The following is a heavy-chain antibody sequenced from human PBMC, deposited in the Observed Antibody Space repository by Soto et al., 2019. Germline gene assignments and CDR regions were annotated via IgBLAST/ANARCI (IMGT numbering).Heavy chain of an antibody. Sequence: SVKVSCKASGFTFTSSAVQWVRQARGQRLEWIGWIVVGSGNTNYAQKFQERVTITRDMSTSTAYMELSSPRSEDTAVYYCAASAAKYYDFWSGYYPYYYGMDVWGQGTTVTVSS. CDR2: IVVGSGNT. J-gene: IGHJ6*02. V-gene: IGHV1-58*01. CDR1: GFTFTSSA. CDR3: AASAAKYYDFWSGYYPYYYGMDV. D-gene: IGHD3-3*01.